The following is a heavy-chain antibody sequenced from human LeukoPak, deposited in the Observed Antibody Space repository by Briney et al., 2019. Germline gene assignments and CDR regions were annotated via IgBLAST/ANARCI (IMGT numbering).Heavy chain of an antibody. CDR2: IWYDGSNK. CDR1: GFTLSNSW. J-gene: IGHJ4*02. D-gene: IGHD1-26*01. Sequence: GGSLRLSCAVSGFTLSNSWMHWVRQSPGKGLEWVAVIWYDGSNKYYADSVKGRFTISRDNSKNTLYLQMNSLRAEDTAVYYCAAMGYWGQGTLVTVFS. V-gene: IGHV3-33*08. CDR3: AAMGY.